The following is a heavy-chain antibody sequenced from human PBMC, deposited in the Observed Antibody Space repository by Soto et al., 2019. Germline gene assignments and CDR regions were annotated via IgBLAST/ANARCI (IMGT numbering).Heavy chain of an antibody. Sequence: SETLSLTCTVSGGSISSSSCYWGWIRQPPGKGLEWIGSIYYSGSTYYNPSLKSRVTISVETSKNQFSLKLSSVTAADTAVYYCASYYYDSSGYYYVPGVYWGQGTLVTVS. CDR3: ASYYYDSSGYYYVPGVY. CDR2: IYYSGST. V-gene: IGHV4-39*01. J-gene: IGHJ4*02. D-gene: IGHD3-22*01. CDR1: GGSISSSSCY.